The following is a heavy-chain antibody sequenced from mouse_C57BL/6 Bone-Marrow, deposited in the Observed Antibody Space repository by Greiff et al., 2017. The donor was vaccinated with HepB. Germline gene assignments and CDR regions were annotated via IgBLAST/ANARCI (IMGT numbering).Heavy chain of an antibody. CDR1: GFNIKDYY. CDR2: IFPGSGST. CDR3: ARGPSSGYVWFAY. V-gene: IGHV1-75*01. D-gene: IGHD3-2*02. J-gene: IGHJ3*01. Sequence: QVQLQQSGAELVKPGASVKLSCTASGFNIKDYYINWVKQRPGQGLEWIGWIFPGSGSTYYNEKFKGKATLTVDKSSSTAYMLLSSLTSEDSAVYFCARGPSSGYVWFAYWGQGTLVTVSA.